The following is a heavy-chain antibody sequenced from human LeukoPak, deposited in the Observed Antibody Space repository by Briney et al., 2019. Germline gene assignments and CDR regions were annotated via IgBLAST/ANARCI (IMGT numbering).Heavy chain of an antibody. V-gene: IGHV4-61*02. Sequence: SQTLSLTCTVSGGAISGGSYYWSWIRQPAGKGLEWIGRIYTSGSTNYNPSLKSRVTISVDTSKSQFSLRLSSVTAADTAVYYCARAQWDLSGGPLDYWGQGILVTVSS. D-gene: IGHD1-26*01. J-gene: IGHJ4*02. CDR3: ARAQWDLSGGPLDY. CDR1: GGAISGGSYY. CDR2: IYTSGST.